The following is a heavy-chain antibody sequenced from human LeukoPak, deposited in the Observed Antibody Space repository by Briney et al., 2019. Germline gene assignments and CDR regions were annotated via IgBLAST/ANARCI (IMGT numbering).Heavy chain of an antibody. V-gene: IGHV4-61*08. CDR2: IYYSGST. D-gene: IGHD3-10*01. CDR3: ARTGSGSYFYDY. Sequence: SETLSLTCIVSGGSISSGGYYWSWIRQHPGKGLEWIGYIYYSGSTNYNPSLKSRVTISVDTSKNQFSLKLSSVTAADTAVYYCARTGSGSYFYDYWGQGTLVTVSS. CDR1: GGSISSGGYY. J-gene: IGHJ4*02.